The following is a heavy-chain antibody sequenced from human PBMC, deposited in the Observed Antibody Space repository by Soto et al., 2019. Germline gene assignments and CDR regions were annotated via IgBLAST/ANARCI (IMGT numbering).Heavy chain of an antibody. CDR1: GFTFSSYG. CDR3: ARGMRGIAVAGTRVRPPYDY. Sequence: QVQLVESGGGVVQPGRSLRLSCAASGFTFSSYGMHWVRQAPSKGLEWVAVIWYDGSNKYYADSVKGRFTISRDNSKNTLYLQMNNLRAEDTAVYYCARGMRGIAVAGTRVRPPYDYWGQGTLVTVSS. D-gene: IGHD6-19*01. CDR2: IWYDGSNK. V-gene: IGHV3-33*01. J-gene: IGHJ4*02.